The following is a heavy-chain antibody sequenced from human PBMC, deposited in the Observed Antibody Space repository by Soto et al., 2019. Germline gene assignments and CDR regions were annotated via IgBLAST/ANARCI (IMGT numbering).Heavy chain of an antibody. D-gene: IGHD6-6*01. CDR3: ARDQDSSSSWFDP. Sequence: ASVTVSCKASGYTFTTYGIIWVRQAPGQGLEWMGWISAYNGNTNYAQKLQGRVTMTTDTSTSTAYMELRSLRSDDTAVYYCARDQDSSSSWFDPWGQGTPVTVSS. CDR1: GYTFTTYG. CDR2: ISAYNGNT. V-gene: IGHV1-18*01. J-gene: IGHJ5*02.